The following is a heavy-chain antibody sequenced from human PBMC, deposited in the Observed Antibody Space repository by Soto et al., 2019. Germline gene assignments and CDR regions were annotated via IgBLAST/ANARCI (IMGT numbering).Heavy chain of an antibody. CDR3: ATFADCSGGTCCWSLNK. D-gene: IGHD2-15*01. Sequence: QVQLVQSGAEVKKPGSSVKVSCKASGGTFSNYAINWVRQAPGQGLVWMGEIIPIFGPPHYAQKFQGRVTITADESASTAYMELRWLRSDDTSIYYCATFADCSGGTCCWSLNKWGQGTLVTVSS. CDR2: IIPIFGPP. V-gene: IGHV1-69*01. CDR1: GGTFSNYA. J-gene: IGHJ4*02.